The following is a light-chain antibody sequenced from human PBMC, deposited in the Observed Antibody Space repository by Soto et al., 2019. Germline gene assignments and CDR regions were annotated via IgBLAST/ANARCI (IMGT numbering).Light chain of an antibody. CDR1: SSDVGGYNY. CDR3: SSYTGLTTLYVV. Sequence: QSVLTQPASVSGSPGQSITISCTGTSSDVGGYNYVSWYQQHPGKAPKLMIYEVSNRPSGVSHRFSGSKSGNTASLTISGLQAEDEADYYCSSYTGLTTLYVVFGGGTQLTVL. J-gene: IGLJ2*01. V-gene: IGLV2-14*01. CDR2: EVS.